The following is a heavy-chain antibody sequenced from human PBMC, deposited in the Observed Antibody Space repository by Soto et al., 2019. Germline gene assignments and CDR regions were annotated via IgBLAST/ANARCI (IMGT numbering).Heavy chain of an antibody. J-gene: IGHJ1*01. CDR3: ARVPYGYSRSWYNFQH. D-gene: IGHD5-12*01. V-gene: IGHV1-2*02. Sequence: ASVKVSCKASGYTFTDHYMHWVRRAPGQGLEWMGWINPHSGGTNYAQKFQGRVTMTSDTSISTAYMELSRLRSDDTAVYYCARVPYGYSRSWYNFQHWGQGSLVTVSS. CDR1: GYTFTDHY. CDR2: INPHSGGT.